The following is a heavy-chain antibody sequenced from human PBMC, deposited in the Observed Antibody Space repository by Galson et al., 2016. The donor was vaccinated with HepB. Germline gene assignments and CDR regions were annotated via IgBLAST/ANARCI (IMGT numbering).Heavy chain of an antibody. J-gene: IGHJ4*02. CDR3: ARNDGYTSSWTFDY. CDR2: ASLEGSKR. Sequence: SLRLSCAASGFTFDIYAMNWVRQAPGKGLEWVAVASLEGSKRFYAESVKGRFTISRENSKNTLYLQMNNWRTEDMAVYFCARNDGYTSSWTFDYWGQGTLVTVSS. V-gene: IGHV3-30*14. D-gene: IGHD6-13*01. CDR1: GFTFDIYA.